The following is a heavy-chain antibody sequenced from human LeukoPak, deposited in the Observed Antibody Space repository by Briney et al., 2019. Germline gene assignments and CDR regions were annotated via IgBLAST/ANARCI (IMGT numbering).Heavy chain of an antibody. V-gene: IGHV3-23*01. CDR1: GSTFSSYA. CDR3: AKDKIVGAIFRFDY. J-gene: IGHJ4*02. Sequence: GYLRLSCAASGSTFSSYAMSWVRQAPGKGLEWDSGISGSGGSTDYADSVKGRFTISRDNSKNTLYLQMNSLRAEDTAVYYCAKDKIVGAIFRFDYWGQGTLVTVSS. CDR2: ISGSGGST. D-gene: IGHD1-26*01.